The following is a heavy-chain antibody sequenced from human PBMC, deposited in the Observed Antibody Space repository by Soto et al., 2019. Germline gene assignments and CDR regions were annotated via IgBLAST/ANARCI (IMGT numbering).Heavy chain of an antibody. CDR3: ATQRGGGGY. J-gene: IGHJ4*02. CDR1: GFTVSNNY. Sequence: EVQLVESGGGLIQPGGSLRLSCAVSGFTVSNNYMSWVRQAPGKGLEGVSVIYSGGYTAYGDSVKGRFTISRDNSKNTLYLKRKRRGADDRAGYYCATQRGGGGYWGQGTLVTVSS. V-gene: IGHV3-53*01. D-gene: IGHD6-25*01. CDR2: IYSGGYT.